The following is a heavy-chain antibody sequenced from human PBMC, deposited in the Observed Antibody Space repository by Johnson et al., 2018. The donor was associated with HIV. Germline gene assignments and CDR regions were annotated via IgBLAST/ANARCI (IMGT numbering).Heavy chain of an antibody. V-gene: IGHV3-66*02. J-gene: IGHJ3*02. CDR2: IYSGGST. CDR3: AKEIERDRAFDI. Sequence: EVQLVESGGGLVQPGGSLRLSCAASGFTVSSNYMSWVRQAPGKGLEWVSVIYSGGSTYYADSVKGRFTISRDNAKNSLYLQMNSLRAEDTALYYCAKEIERDRAFDIWGQGTMVTVSS. CDR1: GFTVSSNY. D-gene: IGHD2/OR15-2a*01.